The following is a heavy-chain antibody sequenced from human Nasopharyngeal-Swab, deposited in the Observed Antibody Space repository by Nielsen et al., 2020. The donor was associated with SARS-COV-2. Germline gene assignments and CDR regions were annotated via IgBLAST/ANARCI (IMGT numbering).Heavy chain of an antibody. CDR2: IWYDGSNK. CDR3: ARDPPGGSGSYAFDI. Sequence: VRQAPGKELEWVAVIWYDGSNKYYADSVKGRFTISRDNSKNTLYLQMNSLRAEDTAVYYCARDPPGGSGSYAFDIWGQGTMVTVSS. D-gene: IGHD3-10*01. J-gene: IGHJ3*02. V-gene: IGHV3-33*01.